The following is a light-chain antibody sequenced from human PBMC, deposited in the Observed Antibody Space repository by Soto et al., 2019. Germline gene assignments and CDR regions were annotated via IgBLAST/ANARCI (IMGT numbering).Light chain of an antibody. Sequence: QSALTQPASVSASPGQSIAISCSGNSSDVGAYDYVSWYQHHPGKAPKLIIYEVTYRPSGVSNRFSASKSGNTASLTISGLQAEDEADYYCSSYTRSSTYVFGTGTKLTVL. CDR3: SSYTRSSTYV. V-gene: IGLV2-14*01. CDR1: SSDVGAYDY. CDR2: EVT. J-gene: IGLJ1*01.